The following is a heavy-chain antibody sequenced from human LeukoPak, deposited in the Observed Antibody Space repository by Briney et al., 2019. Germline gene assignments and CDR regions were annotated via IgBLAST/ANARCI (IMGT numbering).Heavy chain of an antibody. CDR3: ATVEMATIF. CDR1: GFTFSSYA. D-gene: IGHD5-24*01. J-gene: IGHJ4*02. Sequence: PGGSLSLSCAASGFTFSSYAMSWVRQAPGKGLEWVSAISRSGGDTHYADSVKGRFTISRDNSQNTLFLHMNNLRAEDTAIYYCATVEMATIFWGQGTLVTVSS. V-gene: IGHV3-23*01. CDR2: ISRSGGDT.